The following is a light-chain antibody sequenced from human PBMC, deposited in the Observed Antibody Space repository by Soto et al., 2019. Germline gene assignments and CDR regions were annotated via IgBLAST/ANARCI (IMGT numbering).Light chain of an antibody. CDR3: SSYTSSSRDV. Sequence: QPVLTQPASVSGSPGQSITISCTGTSSDVGGYNYVSWYQQHPGKAPKLMIYEVSNRPSGVSNRFSGSKSGNTASLTISGLQAEDEADYYCSSYTSSSRDVFGTGTKLTVL. CDR2: EVS. CDR1: SSDVGGYNY. J-gene: IGLJ1*01. V-gene: IGLV2-14*01.